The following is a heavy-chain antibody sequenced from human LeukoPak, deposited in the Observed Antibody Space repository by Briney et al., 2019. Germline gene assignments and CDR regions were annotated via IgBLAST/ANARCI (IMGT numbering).Heavy chain of an antibody. CDR2: ISGDGSTT. Sequence: GGSLRLSCAASGFTFSTYGMHWVRQAPGKGLVWVSRISGDGSTTNYADSVKGRFTISRDNAKNTLYLQMSSPRVEDTAIYYCVRDLYGPGYWGQGALVTVSS. V-gene: IGHV3-74*01. D-gene: IGHD2/OR15-2a*01. CDR3: VRDLYGPGY. CDR1: GFTFSTYG. J-gene: IGHJ4*02.